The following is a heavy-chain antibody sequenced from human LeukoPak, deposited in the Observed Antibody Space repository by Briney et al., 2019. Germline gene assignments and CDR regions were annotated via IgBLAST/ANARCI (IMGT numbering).Heavy chain of an antibody. J-gene: IGHJ6*03. CDR1: GYTFTGYY. CDR3: ARAQWPYYYMDV. CDR2: INPNSGGT. Sequence: GASEKVSCKGSGYTFTGYYMHWVRQAPGQGLEWMGRINPNSGGTNYAQKFQGRVTMTRDTSISTAYMELSRLRSDDTAVYYCARAQWPYYYMDVWGKGTTVTVSS. D-gene: IGHD2-8*01. V-gene: IGHV1-2*06.